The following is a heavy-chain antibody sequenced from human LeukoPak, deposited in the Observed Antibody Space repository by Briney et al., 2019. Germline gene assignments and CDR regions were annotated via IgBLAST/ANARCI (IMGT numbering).Heavy chain of an antibody. CDR3: ARERDFYDSSGSPSY. Sequence: SETLSLTCTVSGGSISSRSYYWGWIRQPPGKGLEWIGAIYYSGSTYYNPSLKSRGAISVDTSKNQFSLKVRSVTAADTAVYYCARERDFYDSSGSPSYWGQGTLVIVSS. V-gene: IGHV4-39*07. CDR2: IYYSGST. CDR1: GGSISSRSYY. D-gene: IGHD3-22*01. J-gene: IGHJ4*02.